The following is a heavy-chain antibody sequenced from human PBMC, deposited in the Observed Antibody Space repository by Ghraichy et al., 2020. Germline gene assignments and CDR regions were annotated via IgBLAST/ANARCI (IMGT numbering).Heavy chain of an antibody. CDR3: ARHPLDNWNWFDP. J-gene: IGHJ5*02. CDR1: GYTFTGYY. Sequence: ASVKVSCKASGYTFTGYYMHWVRQAPGRGLEWMGWINPNSGGTNYAQKFQGRVTMTRDTSISTAYMELSRLRSDDTAVYYCARHPLDNWNWFDPWGQGTLVTVSS. V-gene: IGHV1-2*02. CDR2: INPNSGGT. D-gene: IGHD1-20*01.